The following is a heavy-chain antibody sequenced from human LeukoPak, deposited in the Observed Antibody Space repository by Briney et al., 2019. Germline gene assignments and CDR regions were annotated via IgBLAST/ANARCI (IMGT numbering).Heavy chain of an antibody. D-gene: IGHD5-12*01. CDR2: IYDSGDT. CDR3: ARHGRPGYGGYENAFDI. CDR1: GGSISSSTYY. Sequence: SETLSLTCTVSGGSISSSTYYWDWIRQPPGRGLEWIGNIYDSGDTYYTPSLKSRVTMFVDTSKNQFSLKLSSVTAADTAVYYCARHGRPGYGGYENAFDIWGQGTMVTVSS. V-gene: IGHV4-39*01. J-gene: IGHJ3*02.